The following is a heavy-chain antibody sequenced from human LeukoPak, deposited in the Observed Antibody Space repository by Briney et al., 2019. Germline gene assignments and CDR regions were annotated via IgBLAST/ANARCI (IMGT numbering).Heavy chain of an antibody. CDR2: ISHDGII. CDR3: ARYCNTTSCFDY. CDR1: GFTFSSYV. J-gene: IGHJ4*02. Sequence: GGSLRLSCETAGFTFSSYVMHWVRRTPGKGLVWVSRISHDGIISYADSVKGRFTLSRDNAKNSLYLQMNSLRAEDTAVYYCARYCNTTSCFDYWGQGTPVTVSS. D-gene: IGHD2-2*01. V-gene: IGHV3-74*01.